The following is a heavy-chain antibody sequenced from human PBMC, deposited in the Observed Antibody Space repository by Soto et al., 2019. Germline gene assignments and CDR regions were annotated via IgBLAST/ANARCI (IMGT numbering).Heavy chain of an antibody. J-gene: IGHJ6*02. CDR3: ASGTTSYYGMDV. CDR2: ISGSVGST. V-gene: IGHV3-23*01. D-gene: IGHD1-1*01. Sequence: PWGSLRLSCAASGFTFSSYAMSWVRQAPGKGLEWVSAISGSVGSTYYADSVKGRFTISRDNSKNTLYLQMNSLRAEDTAVYYCASGTTSYYGMDVWGQGTTVTVSS. CDR1: GFTFSSYA.